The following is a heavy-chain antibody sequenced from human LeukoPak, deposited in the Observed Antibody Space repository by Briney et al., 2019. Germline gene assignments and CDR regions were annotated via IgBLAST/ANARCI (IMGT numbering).Heavy chain of an antibody. Sequence: SETLSLTCTVSGGSISSYYWSWIRQPPGKGLEWMGYINYSGSTNYNPSLKSRVTISVDTSKNQFSLKLSSVTAADTAVYYCARLSYYYDSSGPGREYNWFDPWGQGTLVTVSS. J-gene: IGHJ5*02. V-gene: IGHV4-59*08. CDR2: INYSGST. CDR1: GGSISSYY. CDR3: ARLSYYYDSSGPGREYNWFDP. D-gene: IGHD3-22*01.